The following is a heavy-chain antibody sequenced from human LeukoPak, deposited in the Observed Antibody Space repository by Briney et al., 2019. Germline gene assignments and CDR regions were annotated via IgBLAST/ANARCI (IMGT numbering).Heavy chain of an antibody. Sequence: SETLSLTCAVYGGSFSGYYWSWIRQPPGKGLEWIGEINHSGSTNYNPSLKSRVTISVDTSKNQFSLKLSSVTAADTAVHYCARDSSGYYLDYWGQGTLVTVSS. V-gene: IGHV4-34*01. CDR1: GGSFSGYY. D-gene: IGHD3-22*01. CDR3: ARDSSGYYLDY. CDR2: INHSGST. J-gene: IGHJ4*02.